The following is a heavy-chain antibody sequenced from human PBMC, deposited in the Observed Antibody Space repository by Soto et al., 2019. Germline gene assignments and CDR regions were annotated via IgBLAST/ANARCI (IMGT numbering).Heavy chain of an antibody. CDR3: ARVWGLDVDIVATIPPYNWFDP. J-gene: IGHJ5*02. V-gene: IGHV4-59*01. CDR1: GGSISSYY. Sequence: QVQLQESGPGLVKPSETLSLTCTVSGGSISSYYWSWIRQPPGKGLEWIGYIYYSGSTNYNPSLKGRVTISVDTSKNQFSLKLSSVTAADTAVYYCARVWGLDVDIVATIPPYNWFDPWGQGTLVTVSS. CDR2: IYYSGST. D-gene: IGHD5-12*01.